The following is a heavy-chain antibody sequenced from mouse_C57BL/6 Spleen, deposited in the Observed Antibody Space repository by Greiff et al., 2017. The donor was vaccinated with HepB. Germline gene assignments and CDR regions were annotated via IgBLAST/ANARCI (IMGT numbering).Heavy chain of an antibody. CDR3: ASRAYGSSYEWYFDV. V-gene: IGHV5-6*01. CDR1: GFTFSSYG. CDR2: ISSGGSYT. D-gene: IGHD1-1*01. Sequence: EVHLVESGGDLVKPGGSLKLSCAASGFTFSSYGMSWVRQTPDKRLEWVATISSGGSYTYYPDSVKGRFTISRDNAKNTLYLQMSSLKSEDTAMYYCASRAYGSSYEWYFDVWGTGTTVTVSS. J-gene: IGHJ1*03.